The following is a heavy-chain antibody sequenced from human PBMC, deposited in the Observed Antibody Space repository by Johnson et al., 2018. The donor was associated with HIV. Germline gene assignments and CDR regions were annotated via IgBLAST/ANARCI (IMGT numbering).Heavy chain of an antibody. J-gene: IGHJ3*02. CDR2: INSDGSST. D-gene: IGHD4-23*01. CDR3: ARDRGWGYVGGNSWNAFDI. Sequence: VQLVESGGGLVQPGGSLRLSCAASGFTFSSYWMHWVRQAPGKGLVWVSRINSDGSSTSYADSVKGRFTITRDNAKNTLHLQMNSLRGEDTAVYYCARDRGWGYVGGNSWNAFDIWGQGTMVTVSS. V-gene: IGHV3-74*01. CDR1: GFTFSSYW.